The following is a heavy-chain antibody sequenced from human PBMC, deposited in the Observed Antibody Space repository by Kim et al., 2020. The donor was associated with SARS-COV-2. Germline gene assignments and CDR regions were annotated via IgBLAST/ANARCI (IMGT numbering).Heavy chain of an antibody. J-gene: IGHJ4*02. CDR3: ARGGVVTASGLDY. CDR2: INHSGST. D-gene: IGHD2-21*02. Sequence: SETLSLTCAVYGGSFSGYYWSWIRQPPGKGLEWIGEINHSGSTNYNPSLKSRVTISVDTSKNQFSLKLSSVTAADTAVYYCARGGVVTASGLDYWGQGTLVTVSS. V-gene: IGHV4-34*01. CDR1: GGSFSGYY.